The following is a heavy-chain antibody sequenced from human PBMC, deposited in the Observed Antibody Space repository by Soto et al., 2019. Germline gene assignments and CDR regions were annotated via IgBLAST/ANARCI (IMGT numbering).Heavy chain of an antibody. J-gene: IGHJ4*02. D-gene: IGHD3-16*01. CDR1: GGTFSSYA. CDR2: IIPIFGTA. Sequence: GASVKVSCKASGGTFSSYAISWVRQAPGQGLKWMGGIIPIFGTANYAQKFQGRVTITADESTSTAYMELSSLRSEDTAVYYCARLGGRHYADYWGQGTLVTVSS. CDR3: ARLGGRHYADY. V-gene: IGHV1-69*13.